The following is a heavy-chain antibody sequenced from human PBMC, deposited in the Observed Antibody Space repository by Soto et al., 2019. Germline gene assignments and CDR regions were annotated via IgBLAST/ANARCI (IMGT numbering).Heavy chain of an antibody. J-gene: IGHJ5*02. CDR1: GFTFSSYS. CDR3: ARDPGYCSSTSCYNWFDP. Sequence: EVQLVESGGGLVKPGGSLRLSCAASGFTFSSYSMNWVRQAPGKGLEWVSSISSSSSYIYYADSVKGRFTISRDNAKNSLYLQMNSLRAEDTAVYYCARDPGYCSSTSCYNWFDPWGQGTLVTVSS. D-gene: IGHD2-2*01. V-gene: IGHV3-21*01. CDR2: ISSSSSYI.